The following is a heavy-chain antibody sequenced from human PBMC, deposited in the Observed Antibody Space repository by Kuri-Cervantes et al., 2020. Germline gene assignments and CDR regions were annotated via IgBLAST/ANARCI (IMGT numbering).Heavy chain of an antibody. CDR2: ISAYDGDT. Sequence: ASVKVSCKASGYTFTTYAFSWVRQAPGQGLEWMAWISAYDGDTKYAQKFQGRVTMTTDTSTTTAYMELWGLRSDDTAVYYCARVQIEVESTETGTTHYYYAMDVWGQGTTVTVSS. V-gene: IGHV1-18*01. CDR1: GYTFTTYA. J-gene: IGHJ6*02. D-gene: IGHD1-1*01. CDR3: ARVQIEVESTETGTTHYYYAMDV.